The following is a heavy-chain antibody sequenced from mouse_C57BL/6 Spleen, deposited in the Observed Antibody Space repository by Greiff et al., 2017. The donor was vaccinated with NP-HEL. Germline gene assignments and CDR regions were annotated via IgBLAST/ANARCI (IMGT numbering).Heavy chain of an antibody. J-gene: IGHJ2*01. Sequence: EVQLQQSGPELVKPGASVKISCKASGYTFTDYYMNWVKQSHGKSLEWIGDINPNNGGTSYNQKFKGKATLTVDKSSSTAYMELRSLTSEDSAVYYDAIEEYGPFFDYWGQGTTLTVSS. CDR2: INPNNGGT. CDR3: AIEEYGPFFDY. V-gene: IGHV1-26*01. CDR1: GYTFTDYY. D-gene: IGHD1-1*02.